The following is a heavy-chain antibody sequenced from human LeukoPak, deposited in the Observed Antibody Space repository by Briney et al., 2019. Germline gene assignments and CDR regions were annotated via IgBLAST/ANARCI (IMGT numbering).Heavy chain of an antibody. Sequence: PGGSLRLSCAASGFTVSGNYMSWVRQAPGKGLEWVSVIYSGADTYYADSVKGRFTISRHSSQNTVYLQMNSLRAEDTAVHYCARAQYCSGGSCYSGTLGSWGQGTLVTVSS. CDR3: ARAQYCSGGSCYSGTLGS. CDR2: IYSGADT. CDR1: GFTVSGNY. D-gene: IGHD2-15*01. V-gene: IGHV3-53*04. J-gene: IGHJ5*02.